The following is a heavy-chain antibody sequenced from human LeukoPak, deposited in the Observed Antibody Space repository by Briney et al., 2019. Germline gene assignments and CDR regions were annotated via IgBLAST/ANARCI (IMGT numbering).Heavy chain of an antibody. V-gene: IGHV1-2*06. Sequence: GASVKVSCKASGYTFTGYYMHWVRQAPGQGLEWMGRINPNSGGTNYAQKFQGRVTMTRDTSISTAYMELSRLRSDDTAVYYCARAPEGGNYHYDSKTFQHWGQGTLVTVSS. CDR1: GYTFTGYY. J-gene: IGHJ1*01. D-gene: IGHD3-22*01. CDR3: ARAPEGGNYHYDSKTFQH. CDR2: INPNSGGT.